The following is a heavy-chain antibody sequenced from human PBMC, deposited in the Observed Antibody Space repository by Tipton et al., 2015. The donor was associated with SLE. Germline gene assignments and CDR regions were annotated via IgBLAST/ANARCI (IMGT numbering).Heavy chain of an antibody. CDR3: ARRPNWNYDY. CDR1: GGSINRSHKY. Sequence: TLSLTCSVSGGSINRSHKYWGWIRQTPGQGLEWIGSVYFSGITHYNPSLKSRLTISVDTSANQFSLKLSSVTAADSAVYYCARRPNWNYDYWGQGTLVTVSS. J-gene: IGHJ4*02. CDR2: VYFSGIT. V-gene: IGHV4-39*01. D-gene: IGHD1-7*01.